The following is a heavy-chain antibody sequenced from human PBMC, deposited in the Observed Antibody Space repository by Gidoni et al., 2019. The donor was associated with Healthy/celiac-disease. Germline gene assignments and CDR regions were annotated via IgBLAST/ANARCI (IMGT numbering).Heavy chain of an antibody. CDR3: ARGCSSTSCYQQQRDYYYYGMDV. CDR2: IYYSGST. J-gene: IGHJ6*02. V-gene: IGHV4-59*01. Sequence: QVQLQESGPGLVKPSETLSLTCTVSGGSISSYYCSWIRQPPGKGLEWIGYIYYSGSTNYNPSLKSRVTISVDTSKNQFSLKLSSVTAADTAVYYCARGCSSTSCYQQQRDYYYYGMDVWGQGTTVTVSS. D-gene: IGHD2-2*01. CDR1: GGSISSYY.